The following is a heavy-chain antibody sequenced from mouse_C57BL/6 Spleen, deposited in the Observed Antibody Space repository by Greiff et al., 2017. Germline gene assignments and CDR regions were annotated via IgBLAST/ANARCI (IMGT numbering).Heavy chain of an antibody. CDR2: IDPETGGT. V-gene: IGHV1-15*01. CDR1: GYTFTDYE. D-gene: IGHD1-1*01. Sequence: QVQLQQSGAELVRPGASVTLSCKASGYTFTDYEMHWVKQTPVHGLEWIGAIDPETGGTAYNQKFKGKAILTADKSSSTAYMELRSLTSEDSAVYYCTVYGSSHHWYFDVWGTGTTVTVSS. CDR3: TVYGSSHHWYFDV. J-gene: IGHJ1*03.